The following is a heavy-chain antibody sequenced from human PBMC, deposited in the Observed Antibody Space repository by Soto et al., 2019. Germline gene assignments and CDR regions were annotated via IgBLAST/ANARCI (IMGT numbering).Heavy chain of an antibody. D-gene: IGHD3-22*01. CDR1: GGSLSNFG. Sequence: QVQLVQSGAEVKKPGSSVKVSCTASGGSLSNFGISWVRQAPGQGLEWMGAIIPVFGTPNYAQKCQDRVTINADESTTTVYMEVRSLTSEDTAVYYCARGDATKIVVTTYYAMDVWGQGTTVTVSS. V-gene: IGHV1-69*12. CDR2: IIPVFGTP. CDR3: ARGDATKIVVTTYYAMDV. J-gene: IGHJ6*02.